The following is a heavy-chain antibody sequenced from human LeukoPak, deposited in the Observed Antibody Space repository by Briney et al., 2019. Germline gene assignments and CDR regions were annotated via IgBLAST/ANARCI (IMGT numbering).Heavy chain of an antibody. D-gene: IGHD3-22*01. J-gene: IGHJ6*02. CDR1: GGSISSGGYY. Sequence: SETLSLTCTVSGGSISSGGYYWSWIRQHPGKGLEWIGYIYYSGSTNYNPSLKSRVTISVDTSKNQFSLKLSSVTAADTAVYYCARWVVSPYNYYYYYGMDVWGQGTTVTVSS. CDR3: ARWVVSPYNYYYYYGMDV. V-gene: IGHV4-31*03. CDR2: IYYSGST.